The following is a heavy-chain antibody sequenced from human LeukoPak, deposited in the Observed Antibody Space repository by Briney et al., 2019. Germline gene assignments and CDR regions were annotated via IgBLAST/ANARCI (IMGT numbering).Heavy chain of an antibody. CDR1: GGSISSYY. Sequence: SETLSLTCTVSGGSISSYYWSWIRQPAGKGLEWIGRIYTSGSTNYNPSLKSRVTISVDKSKNQFSLKLSSVTAADTAVYYCARDAITMVRGVGHYYYMDVWGKGTTVTVSS. J-gene: IGHJ6*03. CDR2: IYTSGST. V-gene: IGHV4-4*07. CDR3: ARDAITMVRGVGHYYYMDV. D-gene: IGHD3-10*01.